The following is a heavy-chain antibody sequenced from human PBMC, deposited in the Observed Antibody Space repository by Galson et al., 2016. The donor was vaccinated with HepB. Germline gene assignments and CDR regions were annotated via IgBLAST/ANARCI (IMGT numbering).Heavy chain of an antibody. V-gene: IGHV1-3*01. CDR3: ARDGLYYDSSAYTNFGY. J-gene: IGHJ4*02. D-gene: IGHD3-22*01. CDR2: INPGNGNA. Sequence: SVKVSCKASGYSFSGFAIHWVRQAPGQGLEWMGWINPGNGNAKYAQKLQGRVTIIRDTSASTAYMELSSLISEDTAVYYCARDGLYYDSSAYTNFGYWGQGSLVTVSA. CDR1: GYSFSGFA.